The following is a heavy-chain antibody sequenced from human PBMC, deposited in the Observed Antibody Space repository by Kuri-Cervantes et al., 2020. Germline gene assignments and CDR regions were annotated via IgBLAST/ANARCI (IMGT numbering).Heavy chain of an antibody. J-gene: IGHJ6*02. Sequence: LSLTCAASGFTFSSYAMSWVRQAPGKGLEWVSAISGSGGSTYYADSVKGRFTISRDNSKNTLYLQMNSLRAEDTAVYYCAKDHSRWLGEWYYYYYGMDVWGQGTTVTVSS. CDR2: ISGSGGST. V-gene: IGHV3-23*01. CDR3: AKDHSRWLGEWYYYYYGMDV. D-gene: IGHD3-10*01. CDR1: GFTFSSYA.